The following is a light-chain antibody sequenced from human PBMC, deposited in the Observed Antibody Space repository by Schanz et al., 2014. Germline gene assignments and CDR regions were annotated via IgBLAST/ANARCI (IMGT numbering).Light chain of an antibody. CDR2: SNN. J-gene: IGLJ3*02. V-gene: IGLV1-44*01. CDR3: TSYISSSFFWV. CDR1: SSNIGSNT. Sequence: QSVLTQPPSASGTPGQRVTISCSGSSSNIGSNTVNWYQQLPGTAPKLLIYSNNQRPSGVPDRFSGSKSGTSASLAISGLQSEDEADYYCTSYISSSFFWVFGGGTKLTVL.